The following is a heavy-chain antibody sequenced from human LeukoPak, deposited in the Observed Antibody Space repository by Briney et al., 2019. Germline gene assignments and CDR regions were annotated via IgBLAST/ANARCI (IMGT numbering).Heavy chain of an antibody. Sequence: KASETLSLTCAVYGGSFSGYYWSWIRQPPGKGLAWIGYIYYSGSTNYNPSLKSRVTISVDTSKNQFSLKLSSVTAADTAVYYCCGYSYGSSVNWFDPWGQGTLVTVSS. D-gene: IGHD5-18*01. V-gene: IGHV4-59*08. CDR3: CGYSYGSSVNWFDP. J-gene: IGHJ5*02. CDR2: IYYSGST. CDR1: GGSFSGYY.